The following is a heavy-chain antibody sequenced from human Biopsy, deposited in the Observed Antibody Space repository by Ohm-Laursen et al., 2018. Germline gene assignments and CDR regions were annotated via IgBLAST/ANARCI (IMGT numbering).Heavy chain of an antibody. V-gene: IGHV3-23*01. CDR2: ISGSGGAK. CDR3: KKDALVGGTRFDY. D-gene: IGHD2-15*01. CDR1: GFTFSKYA. Sequence: SLRLSCAASGFTFSKYAMSWVRQAPGKGLEWVSSISGSGGAKFYADSVKGRFTIYRDNYNNTLYLQMNSRTAEDTAVYYCKKDALVGGTRFDYWGQGTLVTVSS. J-gene: IGHJ4*01.